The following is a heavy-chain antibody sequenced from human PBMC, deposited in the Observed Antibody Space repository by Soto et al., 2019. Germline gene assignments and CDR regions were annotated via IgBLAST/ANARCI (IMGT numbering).Heavy chain of an antibody. CDR3: ATMGGYSSSYFEY. D-gene: IGHD6-19*01. CDR1: GGTFGNYL. Sequence: QVQLVQSGAEVKKPGSSVKVSCKASGGTFGNYLISWVRQATGQGLEWMGGIVPVFGPANYAQQFQGRVTVTADASTDTVYMELSSLRSDDTAVYFCATMGGYSSSYFEYWGQGTLVTVSS. V-gene: IGHV1-69*01. CDR2: IVPVFGPA. J-gene: IGHJ4*02.